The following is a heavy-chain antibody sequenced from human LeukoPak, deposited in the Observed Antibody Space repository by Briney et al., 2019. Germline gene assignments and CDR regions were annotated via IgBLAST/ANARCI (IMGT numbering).Heavy chain of an antibody. Sequence: PSETLSLTCAVYGGSFSGYYWSWIRQPPGKGLEWIGEINHSGSTNYNPSLKSRVTISVDTSKNQFSLKLSSVTAADTAVYYCARLGGSSSWYYFDYWGQGTLVTVSS. CDR1: GGSFSGYY. J-gene: IGHJ4*02. CDR2: INHSGST. V-gene: IGHV4-34*01. D-gene: IGHD6-13*01. CDR3: ARLGGSSSWYYFDY.